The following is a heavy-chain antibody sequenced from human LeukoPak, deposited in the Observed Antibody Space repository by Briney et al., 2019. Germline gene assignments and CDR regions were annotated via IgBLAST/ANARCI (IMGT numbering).Heavy chain of an antibody. CDR2: IYSGGTT. CDR3: ARGTTSGWYGAY. Sequence: GGSLRLSCAASGFTVSSNYMSWVRQAPGKGLEWVSVIYSGGTTYYAESMKGRFTISRDNSKNTLYLQMNSLRDEDTAVYYCARGTTSGWYGAYWGQGTLVTVSS. J-gene: IGHJ4*02. D-gene: IGHD6-19*01. CDR1: GFTVSSNY. V-gene: IGHV3-53*01.